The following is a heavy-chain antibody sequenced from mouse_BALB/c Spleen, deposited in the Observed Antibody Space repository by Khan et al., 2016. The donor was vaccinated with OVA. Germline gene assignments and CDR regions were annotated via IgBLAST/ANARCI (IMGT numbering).Heavy chain of an antibody. D-gene: IGHD2-13*01. CDR3: ARGGLPFAY. J-gene: IGHJ3*01. V-gene: IGHV2-2*02. CDR2: IWSGGST. Sequence: QVQLKQSGPGLVQPSQSLSITCTVSGFSLTNYGVHWVRQSPGKGLEWLGVIWSGGSTDFNAAFISRLSISKDNSKSQVFFQMNSLQTNDSAIYYCARGGLPFAYWGQGTLVTVSA. CDR1: GFSLTNYG.